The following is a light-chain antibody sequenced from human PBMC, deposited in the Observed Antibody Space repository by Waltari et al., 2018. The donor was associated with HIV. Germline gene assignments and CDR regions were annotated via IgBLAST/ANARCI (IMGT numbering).Light chain of an antibody. CDR2: SNN. CDR1: SPNIESNT. V-gene: IGLV1-44*01. Sequence: QSVLTQPSSASGTPGQRVAISCSGSSPNIESNTVNWYQQLPGTAPKHLVYSNNQRPSGVPDRISGSKSGTSASLAISGLQSEDEADYYCAAWDDSLNGWVFGGGTKLTVL. CDR3: AAWDDSLNGWV. J-gene: IGLJ3*02.